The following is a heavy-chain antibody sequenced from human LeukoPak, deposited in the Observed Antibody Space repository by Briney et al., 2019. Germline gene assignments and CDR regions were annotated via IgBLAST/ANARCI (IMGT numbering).Heavy chain of an antibody. CDR1: GFTFSSYA. J-gene: IGHJ4*02. CDR2: ISGSGGST. D-gene: IGHD2-2*01. Sequence: GGSLRLSCAASGFTFSSYAMSWVRQAPGKGLEWVSAISGSGGSTYYADSVKGRFTISRDNAKNTLYLQMNSLRAEDTAVYYCAKDRGLVPAAMYRADYWGQGTLVTVSS. V-gene: IGHV3-23*01. CDR3: AKDRGLVPAAMYRADY.